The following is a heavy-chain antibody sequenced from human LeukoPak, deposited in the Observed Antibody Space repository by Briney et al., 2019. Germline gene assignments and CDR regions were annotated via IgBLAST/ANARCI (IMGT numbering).Heavy chain of an antibody. CDR2: ISHSGST. D-gene: IGHD2-2*01. CDR3: ARDGGYCSSTSCLGVDY. Sequence: SETLSLTCTVSGYSISNGYYWGWIRQPPGEGLEWIGSISHSGSTYYNPSLKSRVTISVDTSKNQFSLKLTSVTAADTAVYYCARDGGYCSSTSCLGVDYWGQGTLVTVSS. CDR1: GYSISNGYY. J-gene: IGHJ4*02. V-gene: IGHV4-38-2*02.